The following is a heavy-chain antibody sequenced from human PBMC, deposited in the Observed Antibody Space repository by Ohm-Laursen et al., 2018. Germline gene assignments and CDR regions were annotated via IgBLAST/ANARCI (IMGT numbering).Heavy chain of an antibody. J-gene: IGHJ6*02. CDR3: ARGGRRYYYYYGMDV. V-gene: IGHV4-31*03. CDR1: GGSIISGGYY. D-gene: IGHD3-10*01. CDR2: IYYSGTT. Sequence: TLSLTCTVSGGSIISGGYYWSWIRQHPGKGLEWIGCIYYSGTTYYNPSLKSRLTISVDTSENQFSLKLSSVTAADTAVYYCARGGRRYYYYYGMDVWGQGTTVTVSS.